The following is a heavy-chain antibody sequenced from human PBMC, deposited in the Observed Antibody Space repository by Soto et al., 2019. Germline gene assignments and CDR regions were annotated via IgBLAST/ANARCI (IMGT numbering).Heavy chain of an antibody. CDR1: GGSISSSSYY. D-gene: IGHD1-26*01. CDR3: ARKWGNHPFDY. CDR2: IYYSGST. Sequence: SETLSLTCTVSGGSISSSSYYWGWIRQPPGKGLEWIGSIYYSGSTYYNPSLKSRVTISVDTSKNQFSLKLSSVTAADTAVYYCARKWGNHPFDYWGQGTLVTVSS. J-gene: IGHJ4*02. V-gene: IGHV4-39*01.